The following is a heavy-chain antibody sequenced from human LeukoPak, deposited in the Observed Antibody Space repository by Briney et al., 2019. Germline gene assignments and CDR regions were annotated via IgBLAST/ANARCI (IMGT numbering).Heavy chain of an antibody. CDR1: GLIFTNFA. Sequence: PGGSLRLSCATSGLIFTNFAMSWVRQAPGKGLEWLSAIRHSGGTTYYADSVEGRFTISSDNSKNTLYLQMHNLRAEDTAVYYCATLGVNTVNLPSDVYWGQGTLVTVSS. CDR2: IRHSGGTT. V-gene: IGHV3-23*01. D-gene: IGHD4-17*01. CDR3: ATLGVNTVNLPSDVY. J-gene: IGHJ4*02.